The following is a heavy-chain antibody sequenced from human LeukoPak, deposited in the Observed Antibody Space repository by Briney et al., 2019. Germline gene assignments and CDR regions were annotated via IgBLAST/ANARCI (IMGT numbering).Heavy chain of an antibody. CDR3: ARSRSMTGNYYFYMDV. CDR1: GDSVSSNGAA. V-gene: IGHV6-1*01. Sequence: SQTLSLTCAIAGDSVSSNGAAWTWIRESPSRGLEWLGRTYYRSKWSNDYAPSLEGRITINPDTSRNQFSLQLNSVTPDDTAVYYCARSRSMTGNYYFYMDVWGKGTTVTVSS. CDR2: TYYRSKWSN. J-gene: IGHJ6*03. D-gene: IGHD1-14*01.